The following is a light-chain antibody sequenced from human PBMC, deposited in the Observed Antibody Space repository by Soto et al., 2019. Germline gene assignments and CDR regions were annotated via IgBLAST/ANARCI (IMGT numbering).Light chain of an antibody. V-gene: IGLV2-14*03. CDR1: SSDVGGYNY. Sequence: QSALTQPASVSGSPGQSITISCTGTSSDVGGYNYVSWYQQHPGKAPKLMLYDVSNRPSGVSNRFSGSKSGNTASLTISGLQTKDEADYYCSSSTSSHTRVFGGGTKLTVL. J-gene: IGLJ2*01. CDR3: SSSTSSHTRV. CDR2: DVS.